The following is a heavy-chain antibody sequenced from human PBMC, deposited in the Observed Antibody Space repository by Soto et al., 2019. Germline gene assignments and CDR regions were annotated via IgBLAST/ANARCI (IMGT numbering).Heavy chain of an antibody. CDR2: FDPEDGET. V-gene: IGHV1-24*01. CDR1: GYTLTELS. Sequence: ASVKVSCKVSGYTLTELSMHWVRQAPGKGFEWMGGFDPEDGETIYAQKFQGRVTMTEDTSTDTAYMELSSLRSEDTAVYYCATDIHYDSSVDFDYWGQGTLVTVSS. CDR3: ATDIHYDSSVDFDY. J-gene: IGHJ4*02. D-gene: IGHD3-22*01.